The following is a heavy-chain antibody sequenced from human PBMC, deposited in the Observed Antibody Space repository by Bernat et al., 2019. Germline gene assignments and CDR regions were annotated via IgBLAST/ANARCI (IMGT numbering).Heavy chain of an antibody. D-gene: IGHD2/OR15-2a*01. CDR1: GFTFSSYA. V-gene: IGHV3-30-3*01. CDR3: ARHINSLIEGYFDL. J-gene: IGHJ2*01. Sequence: QVQLVESGGGVVQPGRSLRLSCAASGFTFSSYAMHWVRQAPGKGLEWVAVISYDGSNKYYADSVKGRFTISRDNSKNTLYLQMNSLRPEDTAVYSCARHINSLIEGYFDLWGPGTLVTVSS. CDR2: ISYDGSNK.